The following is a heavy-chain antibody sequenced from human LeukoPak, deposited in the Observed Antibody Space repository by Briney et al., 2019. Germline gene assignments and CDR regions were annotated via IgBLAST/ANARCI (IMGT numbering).Heavy chain of an antibody. J-gene: IGHJ4*02. CDR2: IYNGGNT. V-gene: IGHV3-53*01. D-gene: IGHD2-8*01. Sequence: GGSLRLSCAASGFTISNNYMNWVRQAPGKGLEWVSVIYNGGNTDYADSVKGRFTISRDSSKSTLYLQMNSLRAEDTAVYYCASEKGVMGSFEHWGQGTLVTVSS. CDR1: GFTISNNY. CDR3: ASEKGVMGSFEH.